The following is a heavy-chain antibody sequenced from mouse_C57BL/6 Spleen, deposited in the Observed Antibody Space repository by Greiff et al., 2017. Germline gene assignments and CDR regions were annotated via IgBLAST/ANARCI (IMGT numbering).Heavy chain of an antibody. Sequence: EVKLMESGGGLVKPGGSLKLSCAASGFTFSDYGMHWVRPAPEKGLEWVAYISSGSSTIYYADTVKGRFTISRDNAKNTLFLHMTSLRSEDTAMYYCARGNHAGGYFDVWGTGTTVTVSS. CDR2: ISSGSSTI. CDR1: GFTFSDYG. J-gene: IGHJ1*03. V-gene: IGHV5-17*01. CDR3: ARGNHAGGYFDV.